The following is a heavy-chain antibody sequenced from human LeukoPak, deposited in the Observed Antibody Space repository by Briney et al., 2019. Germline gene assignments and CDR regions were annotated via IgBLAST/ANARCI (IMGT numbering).Heavy chain of an antibody. CDR2: ISGSGGST. J-gene: IGHJ4*02. Sequence: GGSLRLSCAASGFTFSNYAMSWVRQAPGKGLEWVSAISGSGGSTYYADSVKGQFTISRDNSKNTLYLQMNSLRAEDTAVYYCAKYDYGGNGVFDYWGQGTLVTVSS. V-gene: IGHV3-23*01. CDR3: AKYDYGGNGVFDY. CDR1: GFTFSNYA. D-gene: IGHD4-23*01.